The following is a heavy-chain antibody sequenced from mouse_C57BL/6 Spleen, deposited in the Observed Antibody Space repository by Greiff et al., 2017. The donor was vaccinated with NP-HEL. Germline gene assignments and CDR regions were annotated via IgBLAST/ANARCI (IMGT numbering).Heavy chain of an antibody. CDR2: ISSGSSTI. Sequence: EVQGVESGGGLVKPGGSLKLSCAASGFTFSDYGMHWVRQAPEKGLEWVAYISSGSSTIYYADTVKGRFTISRDNAKNTLFLQMTSLRSEDTAMYYCACDGYYVAYWGQGTLVTVSA. V-gene: IGHV5-17*01. CDR3: ACDGYYVAY. J-gene: IGHJ3*01. CDR1: GFTFSDYG. D-gene: IGHD2-3*01.